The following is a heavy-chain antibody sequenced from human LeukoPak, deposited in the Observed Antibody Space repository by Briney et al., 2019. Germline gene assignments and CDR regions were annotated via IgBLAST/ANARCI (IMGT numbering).Heavy chain of an antibody. CDR1: GYSISSGYY. V-gene: IGHV4-61*01. J-gene: IGHJ3*02. CDR3: ARVGPMTTVTADAFDI. D-gene: IGHD4-17*01. CDR2: IYYSGST. Sequence: SETLSLTCTVSGYSISSGYYWGWIRQPPGKGLEWIGYIYYSGSTNYNPSLKSRVTISVDTSKNQFSLKLSSVTAADTAVYYCARVGPMTTVTADAFDIWGQGTMVTVSS.